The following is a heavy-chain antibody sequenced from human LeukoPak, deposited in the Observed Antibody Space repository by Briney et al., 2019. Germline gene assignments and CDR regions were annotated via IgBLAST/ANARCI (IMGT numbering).Heavy chain of an antibody. V-gene: IGHV4-61*01. CDR1: GGSVNSGSYF. Sequence: PSETLSLTCTVSGGSVNSGSYFWSWIRQPPGKGLEWIGYIQNSARTNYNPSLESRVTISVDSSKDQFSLRLSSVTAADTAVYYCARHYGPWGQGTLVTVSS. CDR3: ARHYGP. CDR2: IQNSART. J-gene: IGHJ5*02. D-gene: IGHD3-16*01.